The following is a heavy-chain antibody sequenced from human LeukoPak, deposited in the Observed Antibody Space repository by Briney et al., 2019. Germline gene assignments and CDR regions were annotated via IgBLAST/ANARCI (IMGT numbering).Heavy chain of an antibody. D-gene: IGHD1-14*01. V-gene: IGHV4-39*07. CDR2: INHSGST. Sequence: SETLSLTCTVSGASISKSIYFWGWIRQPPGKGLEWIGEINHSGSTNYNPSLKSRVTISVDTSKNQFSLKLSSVTAADTAVYYCAQSPGAFDYWGQGTLVTVSS. CDR1: GASISKSIYF. J-gene: IGHJ4*02. CDR3: AQSPGAFDY.